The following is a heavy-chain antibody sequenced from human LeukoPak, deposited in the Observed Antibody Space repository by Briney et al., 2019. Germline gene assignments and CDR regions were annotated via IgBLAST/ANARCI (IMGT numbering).Heavy chain of an antibody. J-gene: IGHJ4*02. CDR3: ARDHYYGSGSYSGLGNFDY. Sequence: SQTLSLTCTVSGGSISSGGYYWSWIRQHPGKGLEWIGYIYYSGSTYYNPSLKSRVTISVDTSKNQFSLKLSSVTAADTAVYYCARDHYYGSGSYSGLGNFDYWGQGTLVTVSS. CDR1: GGSISSGGYY. V-gene: IGHV4-31*03. CDR2: IYYSGST. D-gene: IGHD3-10*01.